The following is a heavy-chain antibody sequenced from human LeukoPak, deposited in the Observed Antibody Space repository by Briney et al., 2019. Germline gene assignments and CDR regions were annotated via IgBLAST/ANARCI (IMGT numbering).Heavy chain of an antibody. CDR2: ISAYNGNP. Sequence: ASVKVSCKASGYTFTNYGISWVRQAPGQGLEWMGWISAYNGNPNYAQKLQGRVTITTDTSTSTAYMELRSLRSDDTAVYYCARQVRGRYYYDSSGYYYPYYYYYMDVWGKGTTVTVSS. J-gene: IGHJ6*03. V-gene: IGHV1-18*01. CDR3: ARQVRGRYYYDSSGYYYPYYYYYMDV. D-gene: IGHD3-22*01. CDR1: GYTFTNYG.